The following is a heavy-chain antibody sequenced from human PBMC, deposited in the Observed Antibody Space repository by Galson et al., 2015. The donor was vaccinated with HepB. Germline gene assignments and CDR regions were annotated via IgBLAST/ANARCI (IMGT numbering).Heavy chain of an antibody. J-gene: IGHJ4*02. CDR1: GFTFSSFV. V-gene: IGHV3-23*01. CDR3: ARHSNIGPPL. Sequence: SLRLSCATSGFTFSSFVMTWVRQAPGKGLEWVSAISGSGDITLYADSVKGRFTISRDNFKKTLDLQVNSLRTEDTAVYYCARHSNIGPPLWGQGTLVTVSS. D-gene: IGHD6-13*01. CDR2: ISGSGDIT.